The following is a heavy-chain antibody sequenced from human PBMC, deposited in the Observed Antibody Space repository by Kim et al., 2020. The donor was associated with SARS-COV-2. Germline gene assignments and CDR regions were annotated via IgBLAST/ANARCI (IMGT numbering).Heavy chain of an antibody. CDR3: ARDPHRGSLDY. V-gene: IGHV3-7*01. Sequence: GGSLRLSCAVSGFRFSDSWMSWVRQAPGKGLEWVANINEPGTDKYYVDSLEGRFIISRDNAKNSLYHQMNSLRAEDTAVYFCARDPHRGSLDYWGQGVLV. D-gene: IGHD3-10*01. J-gene: IGHJ4*02. CDR2: INEPGTDK. CDR1: GFRFSDSW.